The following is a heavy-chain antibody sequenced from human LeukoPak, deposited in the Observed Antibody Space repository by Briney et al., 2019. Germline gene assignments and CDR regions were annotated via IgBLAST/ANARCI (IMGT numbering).Heavy chain of an antibody. CDR2: LSDDGSNK. J-gene: IGHJ1*01. Sequence: PGGSLRLSCAASGFTFSIYAMHWVRQAPRTGLGWVAVLSDDGSNKYYADSVKGRFTISRDNSKNTLYLQMNSLRAEDTAVYYCARMPTTGVVPAAIQGYFQHWGQGTLVTVSS. V-gene: IGHV3-30-3*01. D-gene: IGHD2-2*01. CDR3: ARMPTTGVVPAAIQGYFQH. CDR1: GFTFSIYA.